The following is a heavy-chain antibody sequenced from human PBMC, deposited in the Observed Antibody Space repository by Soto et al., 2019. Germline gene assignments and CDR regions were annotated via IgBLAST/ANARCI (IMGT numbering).Heavy chain of an antibody. Sequence: QVQLVESGGGVAQPGGSLRLSCAASGFTFSRYGMHWVRQAPGKGLEWVAVIWTDGSYEYYADSVMGRFTISRDNSKNTLYLQMNSLRAEDTAVYYCARAGHDSSGYYHGGLDYWGPGTLVTVSS. CDR1: GFTFSRYG. J-gene: IGHJ4*02. CDR2: IWTDGSYE. CDR3: ARAGHDSSGYYHGGLDY. D-gene: IGHD3-22*01. V-gene: IGHV3-33*01.